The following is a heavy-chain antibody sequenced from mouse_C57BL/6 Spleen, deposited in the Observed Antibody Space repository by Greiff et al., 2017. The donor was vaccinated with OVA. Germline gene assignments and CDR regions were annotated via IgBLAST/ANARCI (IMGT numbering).Heavy chain of an antibody. V-gene: IGHV1-15*01. D-gene: IGHD2-1*01. Sequence: QVQLQQSGAELVRPGASVTLSCKASGYTFTDYEMHWVKQTPVHGLEWIGAIDPETGGTAYNQKFKGKAILTADKSSSTAYMELRSLTSEDSAVYYCTRALLYGNSWYFDVWGTGTTVTVSS. CDR3: TRALLYGNSWYFDV. CDR1: GYTFTDYE. J-gene: IGHJ1*03. CDR2: IDPETGGT.